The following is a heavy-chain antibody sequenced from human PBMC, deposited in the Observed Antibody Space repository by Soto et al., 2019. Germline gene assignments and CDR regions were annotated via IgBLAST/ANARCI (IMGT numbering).Heavy chain of an antibody. Sequence: PGGSLRLSCAASVFTFSSYPMSWFRQAPGKGLEWVSAIGGSGGSTYYADSVKGRFTISRDNSKNTLYLQMTSLRAEDTAVYYCAKAYGDYYFDYWGQGALVTVSS. V-gene: IGHV3-23*01. CDR3: AKAYGDYYFDY. CDR2: IGGSGGST. D-gene: IGHD4-17*01. CDR1: VFTFSSYP. J-gene: IGHJ4*02.